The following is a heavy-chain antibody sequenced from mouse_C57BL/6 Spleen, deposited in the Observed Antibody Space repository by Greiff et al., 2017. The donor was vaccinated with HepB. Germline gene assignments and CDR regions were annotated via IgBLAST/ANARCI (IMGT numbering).Heavy chain of an antibody. D-gene: IGHD2-12*01. CDR2: IRNKANGYTT. CDR3: ATTTHYFDY. CDR1: GFTFTDYY. J-gene: IGHJ2*01. Sequence: EVHLVESGGGLVQPGGSLSLSCAASGFTFTDYYMSWVRQPPGKALEWLGFIRNKANGYTTEYSASVKGRFTISRDNSQSILYLQMNALRAEDSATYYCATTTHYFDYWGQGTTLTVSS. V-gene: IGHV7-3*01.